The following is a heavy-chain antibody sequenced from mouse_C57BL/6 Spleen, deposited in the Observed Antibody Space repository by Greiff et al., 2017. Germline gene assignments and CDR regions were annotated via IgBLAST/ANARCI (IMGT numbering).Heavy chain of an antibody. J-gene: IGHJ2*01. CDR1: GFTFSSYA. Sequence: EVQLQQSGEGLVKPGGSLKLSCAASGFTFSSYAMSWVRQTPEKRLEWVAYISSGGDYIYYADTVKGRFTISRDNARNTLYLQMSSLKSEDTAMYYSTRGTGTHYFDYWGQGTTLTVSS. CDR2: ISSGGDYI. V-gene: IGHV5-9-1*02. CDR3: TRGTGTHYFDY. D-gene: IGHD4-1*01.